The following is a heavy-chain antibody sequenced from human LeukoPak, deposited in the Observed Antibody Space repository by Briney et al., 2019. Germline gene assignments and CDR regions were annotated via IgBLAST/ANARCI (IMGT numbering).Heavy chain of an antibody. J-gene: IGHJ3*01. Sequence: GGSLRLSCAASGFTFSNYWMSWVRQAPGKGLQWVANIKQDGSEKYYVDSVKGRFTIFRDNAKRSLYLQMNSLRAEDTAVYYCAKEWIRSWGQGTMVTVSS. CDR2: IKQDGSEK. CDR3: AKEWIRS. CDR1: GFTFSNYW. V-gene: IGHV3-7*01. D-gene: IGHD5-18*01.